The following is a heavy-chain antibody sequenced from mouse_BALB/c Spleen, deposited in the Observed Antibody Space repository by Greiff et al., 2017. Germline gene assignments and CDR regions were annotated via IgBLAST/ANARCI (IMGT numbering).Heavy chain of an antibody. Sequence: EVKLVESGGGLVQPGGSRKLSCAASGFTFSSFGMHWVRQAPEKGLEWVAYISSGSSTIYYPDTVKGRFTISRDNAKNTLYLQMSSLKSEDTAMYYCARQGYYGSSYGAMDYWGQGTSVTVSS. V-gene: IGHV5-17*02. D-gene: IGHD1-1*01. CDR3: ARQGYYGSSYGAMDY. CDR1: GFTFSSFG. J-gene: IGHJ4*01. CDR2: ISSGSSTI.